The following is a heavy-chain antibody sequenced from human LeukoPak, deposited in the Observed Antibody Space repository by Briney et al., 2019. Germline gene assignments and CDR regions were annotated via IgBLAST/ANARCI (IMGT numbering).Heavy chain of an antibody. CDR1: GFTFSSYG. CDR3: AKVWFGESLYAFDI. D-gene: IGHD3-10*01. V-gene: IGHV3-30*18. CDR2: ISYDGSNK. J-gene: IGHJ3*02. Sequence: GRSLRLSCAASGFTFSSYGMHWVRQAPGKGLEWVAVISYDGSNKYYADSVKGRFTISRDNSKNTLYLQMNSLRAEDTAVHYCAKVWFGESLYAFDIWGQGTMVTVSS.